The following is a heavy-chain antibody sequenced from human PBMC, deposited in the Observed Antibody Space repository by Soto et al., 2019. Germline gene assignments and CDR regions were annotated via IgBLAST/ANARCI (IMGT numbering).Heavy chain of an antibody. V-gene: IGHV4-59*01. CDR3: ARVVGVVVPAAMPRPYYYYYYMDV. D-gene: IGHD2-2*01. Sequence: LTCTVSGGSISSYYWSWIRQPPGKGLEWIGYIYYSGSTNYNPSLKSRVTISVDTSKNQFSLKLSSVTAADTAVYYCARVVGVVVPAAMPRPYYYYYYMDVWGKGTTVTVS. J-gene: IGHJ6*03. CDR1: GGSISSYY. CDR2: IYYSGST.